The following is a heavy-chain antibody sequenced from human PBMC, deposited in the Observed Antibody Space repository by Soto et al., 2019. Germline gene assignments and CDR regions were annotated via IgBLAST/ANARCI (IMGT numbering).Heavy chain of an antibody. CDR1: GDSLSTYY. D-gene: IGHD5-12*01. CDR2: IYDSRST. J-gene: IGHJ4*02. V-gene: IGHV4-59*08. Sequence: QVQLQESGPGLVKPSETLSLTCTVSGDSLSTYYWSWIRQPPGKGLEWIGYIYDSRSTYYNPSLKGRVTISADTSKNQFSLKLYSVTATDTAVYYCTRHGGLRPSWGQGTLVTVSS. CDR3: TRHGGLRPS.